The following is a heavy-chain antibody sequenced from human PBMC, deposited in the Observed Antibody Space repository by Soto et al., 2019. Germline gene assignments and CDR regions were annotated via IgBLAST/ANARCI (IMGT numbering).Heavy chain of an antibody. CDR2: IYYSGST. D-gene: IGHD3-22*01. Sequence: SSETLSLTCTVSGGSISSGGYYWSWIRQHPGKGLEWIGYIYYSGSTYYNPSLKSRVTISVDTSKNQFSLKLSSVTAADTAVYYCARAVVNDAFDIWGQGTMVTVSS. CDR1: GGSISSGGYY. V-gene: IGHV4-31*02. J-gene: IGHJ3*02. CDR3: ARAVVNDAFDI.